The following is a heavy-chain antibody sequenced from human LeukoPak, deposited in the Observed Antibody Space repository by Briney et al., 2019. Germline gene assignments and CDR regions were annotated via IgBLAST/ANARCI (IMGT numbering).Heavy chain of an antibody. CDR3: ARPSPFSGNYYYFDY. CDR2: INPNSGLT. CDR1: GYTFTGYY. D-gene: IGHD1-26*01. J-gene: IGHJ4*02. Sequence: ASVKVSCKASGYTFTGYYMHWVRQAPGQGLEWMGWINPNSGLTNYAQKFQGRVTVTRDTSISTAYMEMSRLRSDDTAVYYCARPSPFSGNYYYFDYWGQGSLVTVSS. V-gene: IGHV1-2*02.